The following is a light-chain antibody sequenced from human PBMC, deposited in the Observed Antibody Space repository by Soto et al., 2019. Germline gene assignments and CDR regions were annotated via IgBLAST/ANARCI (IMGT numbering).Light chain of an antibody. CDR3: QQSYSTPLT. J-gene: IGKJ4*01. CDR2: GAS. CDR1: QDIRKD. Sequence: IQMTHAPASLSASVGDRVTITFRASQDIRKDLAWYQQKPGKAPQILIYGASTLQTGVASRFSGSGSATDFTLTISSLQPEDFATYYCQQSYSTPLTFGGGTKVDIK. V-gene: IGKV1-39*01.